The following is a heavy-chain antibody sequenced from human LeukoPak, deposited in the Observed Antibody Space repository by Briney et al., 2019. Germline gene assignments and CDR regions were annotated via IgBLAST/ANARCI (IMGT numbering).Heavy chain of an antibody. V-gene: IGHV4-61*01. CDR2: IYYSGST. J-gene: IGHJ4*02. D-gene: IGHD3-22*01. CDR3: ASSYYYDSSGYSTPLDY. CDR1: GGSVSSGSYY. Sequence: PSETLSPTCTVSGGSVSSGSYYWSWIRQPPGKGLEWIGYIYYSGSTNYNPSLKSRVTISVDTSKNQFSLKLSSVTAADTAVYYCASSYYYDSSGYSTPLDYWGQGTLVTVSS.